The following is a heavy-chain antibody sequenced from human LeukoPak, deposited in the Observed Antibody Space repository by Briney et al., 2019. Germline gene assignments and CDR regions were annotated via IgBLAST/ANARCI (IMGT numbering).Heavy chain of an antibody. CDR3: AKDLQGSGWYPYYFDY. CDR2: ISGSGGST. J-gene: IGHJ4*02. CDR1: GFTFSSYA. V-gene: IGHV3-23*01. D-gene: IGHD6-19*01. Sequence: GGSLRLSCAASGFTFSSYAMSWVRQAPGKGLEWVSAISGSGGSTYYADSVKGRFTISRDNSKNTLYLQMNSLRAEDTAVYYCAKDLQGSGWYPYYFDYWGQETLVTVSS.